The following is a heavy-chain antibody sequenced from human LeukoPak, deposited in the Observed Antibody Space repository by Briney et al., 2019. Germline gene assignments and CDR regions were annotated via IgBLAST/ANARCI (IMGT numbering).Heavy chain of an antibody. J-gene: IGHJ4*02. Sequence: GSLLLSCAASGFTVSSNYMSWVRQAPGKGLEWVSVIYSGGSTYYADSVKGRFTISRDNSKNTLYLQMNSLRAEDTAVYYCATTTAYCGGDCYSDYWGQGTLVTVSS. CDR1: GFTVSSNY. CDR2: IYSGGST. D-gene: IGHD2-21*02. V-gene: IGHV3-53*01. CDR3: ATTTAYCGGDCYSDY.